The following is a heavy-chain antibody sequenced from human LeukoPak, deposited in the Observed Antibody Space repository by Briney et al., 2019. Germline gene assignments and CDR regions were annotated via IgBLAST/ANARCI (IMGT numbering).Heavy chain of an antibody. CDR1: GGSISSSNYY. CDR3: ARSVPTLWFGDQYKYNWFDP. D-gene: IGHD3-10*01. Sequence: PSETLSLTCTVSGGSISSSNYYWGWIRQPPGKGLEWIGYIYYSGSTNYNPSLKSQVTISVDTSRNQFSLKLSSVTAADTAVYYCARSVPTLWFGDQYKYNWFDPWGQGTLVTVSS. J-gene: IGHJ5*02. V-gene: IGHV4-61*05. CDR2: IYYSGST.